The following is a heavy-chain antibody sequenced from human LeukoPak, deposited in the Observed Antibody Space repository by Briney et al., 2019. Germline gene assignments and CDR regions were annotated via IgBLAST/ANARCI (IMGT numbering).Heavy chain of an antibody. CDR1: GFTFSSYS. CDR2: IKQDGSEK. V-gene: IGHV3-7*03. J-gene: IGHJ4*02. Sequence: GGSLRLSCAASGFTFSSYSMNWVRQAPGKGLEWVANIKQDGSEKYYVDSVRGRFTISRDNAKNSLSLQMNSLGAEDTAVYYCASNYGGWGQGTLVTVSS. D-gene: IGHD4-11*01. CDR3: ASNYGG.